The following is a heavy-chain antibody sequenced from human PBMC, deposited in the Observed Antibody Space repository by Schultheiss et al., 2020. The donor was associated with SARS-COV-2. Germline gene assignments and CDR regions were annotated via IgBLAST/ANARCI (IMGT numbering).Heavy chain of an antibody. J-gene: IGHJ4*02. V-gene: IGHV3-9*03. D-gene: IGHD3-22*01. CDR2: ISWNSGSI. CDR1: GFTFDDYA. CDR3: ASDSSGYYFYFDY. Sequence: GGSLRLSCAASGFTFDDYAMHWVRQAPGKGLEWVSGISWNSGSIGYADSVKGRFTISRDNAKNSLYLQMNSLRAEDMALYYCASDSSGYYFYFDYWGQGTLVTVSS.